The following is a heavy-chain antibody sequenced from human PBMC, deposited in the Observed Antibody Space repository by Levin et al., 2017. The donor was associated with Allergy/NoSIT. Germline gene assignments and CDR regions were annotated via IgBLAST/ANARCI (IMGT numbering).Heavy chain of an antibody. CDR1: GFTFSSYA. D-gene: IGHD4-11*01. CDR3: ARGADYPPLFDY. CDR2: ISYDGSNK. V-gene: IGHV3-30-3*01. J-gene: IGHJ4*02. Sequence: PGGSLRLSCAASGFTFSSYAMHWVRQAPGKGLEWVAVISYDGSNKYYADSVKGRFTISRDNSKNTLYLQMNSLRAEDTAVYYCARGADYPPLFDYWGQGTLVTVSS.